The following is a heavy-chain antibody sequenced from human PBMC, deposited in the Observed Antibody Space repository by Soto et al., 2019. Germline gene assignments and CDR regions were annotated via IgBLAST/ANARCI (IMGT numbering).Heavy chain of an antibody. CDR2: IWYDGSNK. CDR3: ARTPKVYGGNVAAFDI. V-gene: IGHV3-33*01. Sequence: QVQLVESGGGVVQPGRSLRLSCAASGFTYSSYGMHWVRQAPGKGLEWVAVIWYDGSNKYYADSVKGRFTISRDNSKNTLYLQLNSLRAGDTAVYYCARTPKVYGGNVAAFDIWGQGTMVTVSS. J-gene: IGHJ3*02. CDR1: GFTYSSYG. D-gene: IGHD4-17*01.